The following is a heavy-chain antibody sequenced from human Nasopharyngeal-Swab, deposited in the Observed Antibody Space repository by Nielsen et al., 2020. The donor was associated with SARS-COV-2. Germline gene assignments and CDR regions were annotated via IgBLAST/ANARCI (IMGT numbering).Heavy chain of an antibody. CDR2: ISSSGSTI. J-gene: IGHJ6*02. CDR1: GFTFSSYE. CDR3: ARDRGRWPQNYYGMDV. V-gene: IGHV3-48*03. Sequence: GESLKISCAASGFTFSSYEMNWVRQAPGEGLEWVSYISSSGSTIYYADSVKGRFTISRDNAKNSLYLQMNSLRAEDTAVYYCARDRGRWPQNYYGMDVWGQWTTVTVSS. D-gene: IGHD5-24*01.